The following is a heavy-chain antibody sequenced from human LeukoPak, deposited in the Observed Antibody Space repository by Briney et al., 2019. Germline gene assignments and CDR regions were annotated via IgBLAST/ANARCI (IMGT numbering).Heavy chain of an antibody. Sequence: GASVKVSCKASGYTFTSYDINGVRQATGQGLEWMGWMNPNSGNTGYAQKFQGRVTMTTDTSTSTAYMELRSLRSDDTAVYYCARESYYNAGSYSNPLFDYWGQGSMVTVSS. CDR1: GYTFTSYD. CDR3: ARESYYNAGSYSNPLFDY. V-gene: IGHV1-8*01. J-gene: IGHJ4*02. CDR2: MNPNSGNT. D-gene: IGHD3-10*01.